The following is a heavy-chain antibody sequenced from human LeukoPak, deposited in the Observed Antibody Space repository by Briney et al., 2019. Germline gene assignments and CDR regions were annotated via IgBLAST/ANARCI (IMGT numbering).Heavy chain of an antibody. Sequence: PSETLSLTCTVSGGSISSYYWSWIRQPAGKGLEWIGRIYTSGSTNYNPSLKSRVTMSVDTSKNQLSLKVSSVTAADRAVYYCARDGGYCSGGSGYSTNFDYWGQGTLVTVSS. CDR2: IYTSGST. D-gene: IGHD2-15*01. J-gene: IGHJ4*02. V-gene: IGHV4-4*07. CDR3: ARDGGYCSGGSGYSTNFDY. CDR1: GGSISSYY.